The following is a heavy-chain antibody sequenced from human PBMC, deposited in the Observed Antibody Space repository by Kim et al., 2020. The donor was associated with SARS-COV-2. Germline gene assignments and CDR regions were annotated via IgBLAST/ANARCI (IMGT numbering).Heavy chain of an antibody. D-gene: IGHD3-3*01. V-gene: IGHV3-43*01. CDR3: AKDLRFLEWQTPGHY. Sequence: DSVKGRFTISRDNSKNSLYLQMNSLRTEDTALYYCAKDLRFLEWQTPGHYWGQGTLVTVSS. J-gene: IGHJ4*02.